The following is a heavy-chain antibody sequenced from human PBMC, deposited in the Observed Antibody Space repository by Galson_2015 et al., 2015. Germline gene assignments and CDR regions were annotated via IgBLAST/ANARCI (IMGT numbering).Heavy chain of an antibody. V-gene: IGHV3-48*04. D-gene: IGHD3-9*01. CDR2: ISSSSSTI. CDR1: GFTFSSYG. J-gene: IGHJ4*02. CDR3: AREALRYFDWLLSPFDY. Sequence: SLRLSCAASGFTFSSYGMNWVRQAPGKGLGWDSYISSSSSTIYYADSVKGRFTISRDNAKNSLYLQMNSLRAEDTAVYYCAREALRYFDWLLSPFDYWGQGTLVTVSS.